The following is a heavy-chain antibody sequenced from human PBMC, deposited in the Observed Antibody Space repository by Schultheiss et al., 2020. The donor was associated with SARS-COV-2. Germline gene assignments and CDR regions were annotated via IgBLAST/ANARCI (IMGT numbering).Heavy chain of an antibody. V-gene: IGHV4-59*12. D-gene: IGHD2-15*01. CDR1: GGSMSSYY. J-gene: IGHJ4*02. CDR3: ARDCSGGSCHPY. CDR2: IYHSGST. Sequence: SETLSLTCTVSGGSMSSYYWSWIRQPPGKGLEWIGNIYHSGSTYYNPSLKSRVTISVDTSKNQFSLKLSSVTAADTAVYYCARDCSGGSCHPYWGQGTLVTVSS.